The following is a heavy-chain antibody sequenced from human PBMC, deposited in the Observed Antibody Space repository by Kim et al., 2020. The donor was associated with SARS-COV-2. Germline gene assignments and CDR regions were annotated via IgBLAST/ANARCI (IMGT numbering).Heavy chain of an antibody. V-gene: IGHV3-23*01. CDR3: VKELVSRSSRCFDH. D-gene: IGHD6-13*01. Sequence: GGSLRLSCAACGFPFNNYAMAWVRQAPGKGLEWVSAISAGSGYTFYADSVKGRFTTSRDNSKSTLYMEMNNVRAEDTAVYYCVKELVSRSSRCFDHWGQGALVTVPS. J-gene: IGHJ4*02. CDR2: ISAGSGYT. CDR1: GFPFNNYA.